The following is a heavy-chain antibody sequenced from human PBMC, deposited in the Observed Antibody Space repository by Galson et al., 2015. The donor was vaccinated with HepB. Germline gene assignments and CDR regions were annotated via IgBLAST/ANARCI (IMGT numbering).Heavy chain of an antibody. V-gene: IGHV2-26*01. J-gene: IGHJ4*02. CDR2: IFSNDEK. CDR3: ARASIKITIFGVVIMGYFDY. Sequence: PALVKPTQTLTLTCTVSGFSLSNARMGVSWIRQPPGKALEWLAHIFSNDEKSYGTSLKSRLTISKDTSKSQVVLTMTNMDPVDTATYYCARASIKITIFGVVIMGYFDYWGQGTLVTVSS. D-gene: IGHD3-3*01. CDR1: GFSLSNARMG.